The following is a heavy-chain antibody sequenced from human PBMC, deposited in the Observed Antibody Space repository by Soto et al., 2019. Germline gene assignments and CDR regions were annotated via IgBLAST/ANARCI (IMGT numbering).Heavy chain of an antibody. V-gene: IGHV1-46*01. D-gene: IGHD6-19*01. CDR1: GYTFTSYY. Sequence: QVQLVQSGAEVKKPGASVKVSCKASGYTFTSYYMHWVRQAPGQGLEWMGIINPSGGSTSYAQKFQGRVTMTRDTSTSTVYMELSSLRSEDTAVYYCARDLGGIAVADPSSYYYYGMDVWGQGTTVTVSS. J-gene: IGHJ6*02. CDR3: ARDLGGIAVADPSSYYYYGMDV. CDR2: INPSGGST.